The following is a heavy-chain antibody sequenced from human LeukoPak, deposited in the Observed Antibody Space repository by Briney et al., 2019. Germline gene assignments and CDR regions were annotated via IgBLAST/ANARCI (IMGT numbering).Heavy chain of an antibody. CDR3: ARDRLVRGYCSGGSCYSGIYYFDY. CDR1: GYTFTSYA. D-gene: IGHD2-15*01. V-gene: IGHV7-4-1*02. J-gene: IGHJ4*02. CDR2: INTNTGNP. Sequence: ASVKVSCKTSGYTFTSYAMNWVRQAPGQGLEWMGWINTNTGNPTYAQGFTGRFVFSLDTSVSTAYLQISSLKAEDTAVYYCARDRLVRGYCSGGSCYSGIYYFDYWGQGTLVTVSS.